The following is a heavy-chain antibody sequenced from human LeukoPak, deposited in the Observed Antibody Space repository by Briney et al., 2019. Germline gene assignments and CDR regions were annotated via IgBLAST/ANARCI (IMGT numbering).Heavy chain of an antibody. CDR1: GFIFSSYA. CDR3: ANRGYSYGVDY. Sequence: GGSLRLSCAASGFIFSSYAMSWVRQAPGKGLEWVSAISGSGGSTYYADSVKGRFTISRDNSKNTLYLQMNSLRAEDTAVYYCANRGYSYGVDYWGQGTLVTVSS. CDR2: ISGSGGST. J-gene: IGHJ4*02. D-gene: IGHD5-18*01. V-gene: IGHV3-23*01.